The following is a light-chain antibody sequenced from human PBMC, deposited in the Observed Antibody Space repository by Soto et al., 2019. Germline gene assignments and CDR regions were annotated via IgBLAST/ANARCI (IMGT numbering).Light chain of an antibody. V-gene: IGLV2-18*02. CDR3: TSYTTSNTVV. Sequence: QSALTQPPSVSGSPGQSVTISCSGTSSDVGSYDAVSWYQQSPGTAPELMIYGVNNRPSGVPNRFSGSKSGNTASLTVSGLQAEDDAYYYCTSYTTSNTVVFGGGTKLTVL. J-gene: IGLJ2*01. CDR1: SSDVGSYDA. CDR2: GVN.